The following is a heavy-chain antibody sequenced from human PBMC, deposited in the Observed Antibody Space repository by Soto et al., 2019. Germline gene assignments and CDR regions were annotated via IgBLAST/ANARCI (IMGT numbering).Heavy chain of an antibody. D-gene: IGHD2-2*01. CDR1: GGSISSYS. J-gene: IGHJ6*02. CDR3: ARDRGYCSSTSCHYHYYVMDV. CDR2: LYYRGRT. V-gene: IGHV4-59*01. Sequence: QVQLQESGPGLVKPSETLSLTCTVSGGSISSYSGSWIRQPPWYGLEWIWSLYYRGRTNYNPSHTSRITISVYGGKNLLHLQLSSVSSEDTAVYVCARDRGYCSSTSCHYHYYVMDVWGQGTTVTVSS.